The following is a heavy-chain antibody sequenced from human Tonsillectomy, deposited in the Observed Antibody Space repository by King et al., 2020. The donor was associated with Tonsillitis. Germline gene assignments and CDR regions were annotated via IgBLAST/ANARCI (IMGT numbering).Heavy chain of an antibody. V-gene: IGHV4-38-2*02. J-gene: IGHJ4*02. CDR1: GYSISSGYY. Sequence: QLQESGPGLVKPSETLSLTCAVSGYSISSGYYWGWIRQPPGKGLEWIGNIYHSGSTYYNPSLKSRVTISVDTSKNQFSLKLSSVTAADTAVYYCARDRSSLYSSVFDYWGQGTLVTVSS. D-gene: IGHD6-19*01. CDR3: ARDRSSLYSSVFDY. CDR2: IYHSGST.